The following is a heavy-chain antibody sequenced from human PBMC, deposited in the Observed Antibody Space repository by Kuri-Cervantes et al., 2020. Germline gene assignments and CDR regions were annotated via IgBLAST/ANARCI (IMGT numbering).Heavy chain of an antibody. D-gene: IGHD2-2*01. Sequence: ETLSLTCAASGFTFSSYAMSWVRQAPGKGLEWVSAISGSGGSTYYADSVKGRFTISRDNSKNTLYLQMNSLRAEDTAVYYCAKGMVPAAYYYYYGMDVWGQGTTVTVSS. CDR1: GFTFSSYA. V-gene: IGHV3-23*01. J-gene: IGHJ6*02. CDR2: ISGSGGST. CDR3: AKGMVPAAYYYYYGMDV.